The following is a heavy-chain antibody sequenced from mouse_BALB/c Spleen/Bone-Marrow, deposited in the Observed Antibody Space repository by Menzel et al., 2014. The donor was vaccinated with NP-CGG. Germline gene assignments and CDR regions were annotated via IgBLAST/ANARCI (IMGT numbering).Heavy chain of an antibody. Sequence: VQLQQPGAELVKPGASVKLSCTASGFNIKDTYMHWVKQRPEQGLEWIGRIDPANGNTKYDPKFQGKATITADTSSNTAYLQLSSLTSEDTAVYYSASYYYGSSGFAYWGQGTLVTVSA. J-gene: IGHJ3*01. D-gene: IGHD1-1*01. V-gene: IGHV14-3*02. CDR3: ASYYYGSSGFAY. CDR1: GFNIKDTY. CDR2: IDPANGNT.